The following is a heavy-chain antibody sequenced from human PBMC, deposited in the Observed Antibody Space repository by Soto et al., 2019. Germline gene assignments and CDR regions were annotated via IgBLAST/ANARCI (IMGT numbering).Heavy chain of an antibody. Sequence: QVQLQQWGAGLLKPSETLSLTCAVYGGSFSGYYWSWIRQPPGKGLEWIGEINHSGSTNYNPSLKSRVTISVATSKNQFSLKLSSVTAADTAVYYCARVSQYYYGSGSYPGWFDPWGQGTLVTVSS. D-gene: IGHD3-10*01. CDR1: GGSFSGYY. V-gene: IGHV4-34*01. J-gene: IGHJ5*02. CDR2: INHSGST. CDR3: ARVSQYYYGSGSYPGWFDP.